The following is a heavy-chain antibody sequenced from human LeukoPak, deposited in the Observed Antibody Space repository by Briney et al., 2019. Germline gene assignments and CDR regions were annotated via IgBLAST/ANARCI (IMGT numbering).Heavy chain of an antibody. CDR3: ARSSGGSSHPWYFDL. J-gene: IGHJ2*01. D-gene: IGHD2-15*01. CDR2: IYHSGST. V-gene: IGHV4-30-2*01. CDR1: GGSISSGGYS. Sequence: PSETLSLTCAASGGSISSGGYSWSWIRQPPGKGLEWIGYIYHSGSTYYNPSLKSRVTISVDRSKNQFSLKLSSVTAADTAVYYCARSSGGSSHPWYFDLWGRGTLVTVSS.